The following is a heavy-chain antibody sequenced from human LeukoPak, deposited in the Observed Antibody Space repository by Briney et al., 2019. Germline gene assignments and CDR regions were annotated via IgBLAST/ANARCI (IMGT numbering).Heavy chain of an antibody. V-gene: IGHV3-30*02. CDR2: IRSDAINK. D-gene: IGHD2-15*01. CDR3: AKRYCSGYTCYSKSLDS. Sequence: PGGSLRLSRAASGFTFTTYGMHWVRQAPGKGLEWVAFIRSDAINKYYADSVKGRLTISRDNSKNTLYLQMNSLRPEDTAVYFCAKRYCSGYTCYSKSLDSWGQGTPVTVSS. J-gene: IGHJ4*02. CDR1: GFTFTTYG.